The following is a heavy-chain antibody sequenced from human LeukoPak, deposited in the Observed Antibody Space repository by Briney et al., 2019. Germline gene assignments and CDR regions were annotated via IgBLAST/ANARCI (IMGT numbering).Heavy chain of an antibody. V-gene: IGHV1-18*01. J-gene: IGHJ3*02. CDR3: ARDRGYSYGYGRGEKRAFDI. CDR2: IKIYNGNT. Sequence: ASVKVSCKASGYKFTNYAISWVRQAPGQGLEWMGWIKIYNGNTNYAQKVQGRVTMTTDTATSTAYMELSSLRSEDTAVYYCARDRGYSYGYGRGEKRAFDIWGQGTMVTVSS. D-gene: IGHD5-18*01. CDR1: GYKFTNYA.